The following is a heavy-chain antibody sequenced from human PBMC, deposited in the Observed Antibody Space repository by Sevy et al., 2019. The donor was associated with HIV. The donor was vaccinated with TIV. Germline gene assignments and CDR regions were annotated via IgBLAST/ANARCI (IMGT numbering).Heavy chain of an antibody. CDR3: ARGSRLTDV. Sequence: GGSLRLSCAASGFTFSNYWMSWVRQAPGKGLEWVAKIKEDGSEKQCVDSVKGRFTIPRDNAKNSLYLQMNSLRAEDTAVYYYARGSRLTDVWGKGTTVTVSS. CDR2: IKEDGSEK. J-gene: IGHJ6*04. CDR1: GFTFSNYW. V-gene: IGHV3-7*01. D-gene: IGHD3-16*01.